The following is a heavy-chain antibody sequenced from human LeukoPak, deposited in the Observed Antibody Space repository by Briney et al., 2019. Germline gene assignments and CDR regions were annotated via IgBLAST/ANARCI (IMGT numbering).Heavy chain of an antibody. CDR1: GYTFTSYD. V-gene: IGHV1-2*06. Sequence: ASVKVSCKASGYTFTSYDINWVRQAPGQGLEWMGRINPNSGGTNYAQKFQGRVTMTRDTSISTAYMELSRLRSDDTAVYYCARARRITIFGVVIIFQADAFDIWGQGTMVTVSS. CDR2: INPNSGGT. CDR3: ARARRITIFGVVIIFQADAFDI. J-gene: IGHJ3*02. D-gene: IGHD3-3*01.